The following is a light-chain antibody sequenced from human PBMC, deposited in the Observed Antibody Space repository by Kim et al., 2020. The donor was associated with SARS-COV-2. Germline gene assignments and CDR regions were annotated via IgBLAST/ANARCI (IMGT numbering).Light chain of an antibody. CDR2: GKN. J-gene: IGLJ2*01. CDR1: SLRSYY. CDR3: NSRDSNDNVV. V-gene: IGLV3-19*01. Sequence: VALGQTVRSTGQGDSLRSYYGTWYQQKPGQAPILVIYGKNNRPSGIPDRFSGSSSGNTASLTITGTQAGDEADYYCNSRDSNDNVVFGGGTKLTVL.